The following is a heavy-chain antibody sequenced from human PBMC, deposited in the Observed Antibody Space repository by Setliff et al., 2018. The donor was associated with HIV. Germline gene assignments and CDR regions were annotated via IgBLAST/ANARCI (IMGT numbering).Heavy chain of an antibody. J-gene: IGHJ4*02. D-gene: IGHD5-12*01. Sequence: GGSLRLSCADAKFPLSDLWMYWMHWIRQVPGKGLMWVAAINHDGSIIKYADSVKGRFTISRDDAKNTVYLQMNSLRAEDTAVYYCGKDRTDVAATIANYWGQGTLVTVSS. CDR2: INHDGSII. CDR3: GKDRTDVAATIANY. V-gene: IGHV3-74*03. CDR1: KFPLSDLWMYW.